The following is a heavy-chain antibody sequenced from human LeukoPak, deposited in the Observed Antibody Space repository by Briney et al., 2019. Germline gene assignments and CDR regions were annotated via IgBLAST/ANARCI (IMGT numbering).Heavy chain of an antibody. CDR2: IYYSGST. J-gene: IGHJ4*02. CDR1: GDSITTSSYY. Sequence: PSETLSLTCTVSGDSITTSSYYWGWIRQPPGKGLEWIGNIYYSGSTYYNPPLKSRVTISVDTSKNQFSLKLSSVTAADTAVYYCARGSMVRGVIIPDWGQGTLVTVSS. V-gene: IGHV4-39*07. CDR3: ARGSMVRGVIIPD. D-gene: IGHD3-10*01.